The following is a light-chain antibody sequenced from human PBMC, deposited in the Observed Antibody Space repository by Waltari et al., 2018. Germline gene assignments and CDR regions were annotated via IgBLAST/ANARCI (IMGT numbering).Light chain of an antibody. J-gene: IGLJ3*02. Sequence: QLVLTQSPSASASLGASVNLTCTLSSWPSNYAIAWPHQQPEKGPRYLMKLNRDGTHNKGDGIPDRFSGSSSGAERYLTISSLQSEDEADYYCQTWGTGIRVFGGGTKLTVL. CDR3: QTWGTGIRV. CDR2: LNRDGTH. V-gene: IGLV4-69*01. CDR1: SWPSNYA.